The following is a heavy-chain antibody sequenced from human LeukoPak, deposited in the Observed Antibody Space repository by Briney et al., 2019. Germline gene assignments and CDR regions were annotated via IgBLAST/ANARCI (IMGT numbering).Heavy chain of an antibody. CDR2: IYSGGST. V-gene: IGHV3-66*01. Sequence: GGSLRLSCAASGFTVSTNYMSWVRHAPGKGLEWLSVIYSGGSTYYAASVKGRFTISRDDSKNTLNLQMNSLRAEDAAVYYCARGYSSDNWGQGTLVTVSS. CDR1: GFTVSTNY. D-gene: IGHD2-21*01. J-gene: IGHJ4*02. CDR3: ARGYSSDN.